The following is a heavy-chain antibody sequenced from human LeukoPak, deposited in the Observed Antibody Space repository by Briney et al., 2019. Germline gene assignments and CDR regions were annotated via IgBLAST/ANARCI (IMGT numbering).Heavy chain of an antibody. V-gene: IGHV1-2*02. CDR3: AGSRDYDILTGYYKWDFQH. J-gene: IGHJ1*01. D-gene: IGHD3-9*01. CDR2: INPKSGGT. CDR1: GYTFTGYY. Sequence: ASVNVSGKASGYTFTGYYMHWVRQAPGQGLEWMGWINPKSGGTNYAQKFQRRVTMTRDTSISTAHMELSRLRSDDTAVYYCAGSRDYDILTGYYKWDFQHWGQGTLVTVSS.